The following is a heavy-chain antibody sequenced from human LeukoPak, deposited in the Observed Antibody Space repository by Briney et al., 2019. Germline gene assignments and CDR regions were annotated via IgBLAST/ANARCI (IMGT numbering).Heavy chain of an antibody. Sequence: GGSLRPSCVGSGFSLNEYGVHWVRQAPGKGLEWVAVVSYHGGHKYYADSVKGRFTISRDASSDTVSLQMNSLRVEDTAVYYCARDRINMLVLGHDSGLDCWGQGTLVTVSS. J-gene: IGHJ4*02. V-gene: IGHV3-30*03. CDR3: ARDRINMLVLGHDSGLDC. CDR2: VSYHGGHK. D-gene: IGHD3-10*02. CDR1: GFSLNEYG.